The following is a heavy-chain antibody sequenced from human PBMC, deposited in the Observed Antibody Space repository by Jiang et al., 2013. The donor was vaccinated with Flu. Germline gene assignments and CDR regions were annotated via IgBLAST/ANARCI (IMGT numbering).Heavy chain of an antibody. D-gene: IGHD6-19*01. V-gene: IGHV5-51*01. Sequence: VESGAEVKKPGESLKISCKGSGYSFTSYGSAGCARCPGKAWSGWGSSILVTLIPDTARPSKAQVTISADKSISTAYLQWSSLKASDTAMYYCARQYEWLDHWGQGTLVTVSS. J-gene: IGHJ4*02. CDR3: ARQYEWLDH. CDR2: SILVTLIP. CDR1: GYSFTSYG.